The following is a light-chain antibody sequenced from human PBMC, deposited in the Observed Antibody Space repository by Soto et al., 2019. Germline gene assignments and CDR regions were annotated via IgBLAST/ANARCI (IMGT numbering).Light chain of an antibody. CDR3: QQRTNWPLT. V-gene: IGKV3-11*01. Sequence: ETVLTQSPATLSLSPGERATLSCRASQSVDNYLAWYQQKPGQAPRLLIYDASNRATSIPARFSGSGSGTDFTLTISSLEPEDFAVYYCQQRTNWPLTFGGGTKVEIK. J-gene: IGKJ4*01. CDR2: DAS. CDR1: QSVDNY.